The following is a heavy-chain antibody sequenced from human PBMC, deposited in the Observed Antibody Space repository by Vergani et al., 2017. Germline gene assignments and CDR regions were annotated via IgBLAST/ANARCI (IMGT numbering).Heavy chain of an antibody. CDR2: VDPEDGET. CDR3: ATPQTVTTGGMEV. V-gene: IGHV1-69-2*01. CDR1: GYTFTDHY. J-gene: IGHJ6*02. Sequence: EVQLVQSGAEVKKPGATMKISCKVSGYTFTDHYMHWVKQAPGKGLEWMGLVDPEDGETIYAEKFKGRVTIAADTSTDTAHLELSSLRSEDTAVYYCATPQTVTTGGMEVWGQGTEVTVS. D-gene: IGHD4-17*01.